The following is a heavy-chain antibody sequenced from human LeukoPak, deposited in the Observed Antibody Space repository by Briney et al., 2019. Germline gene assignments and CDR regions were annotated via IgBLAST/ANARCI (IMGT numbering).Heavy chain of an antibody. D-gene: IGHD3-22*01. CDR1: GFTFSSYA. V-gene: IGHV3-23*01. J-gene: IGHJ6*02. CDR2: ISGSGGST. CDR3: ARGRSFYDSSGYYYAYYYGMDV. Sequence: GGSLRLSCAASGFTFSSYAMTWVRQAPGKGLEWVSVISGSGGSTYYADSVKGRFTISRDNSENTLYLQMNNLRAEDTAVYYCARGRSFYDSSGYYYAYYYGMDVWGQGTTVTVSS.